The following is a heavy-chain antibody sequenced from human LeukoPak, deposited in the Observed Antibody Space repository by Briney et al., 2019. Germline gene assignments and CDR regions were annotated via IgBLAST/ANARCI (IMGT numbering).Heavy chain of an antibody. CDR3: AKVWRTTVVTRGAFDI. CDR2: MNSNSGNT. Sequence: ASVKVSCKASGYTFTSYGINWVRQAPGQGLEWMGWMNSNSGNTGYAQKFQGRLTITRITSISTAYMELSSLRSEDTAVYYCAKVWRTTVVTRGAFDIWGQGTMVTVSS. V-gene: IGHV1-8*03. CDR1: GYTFTSYG. J-gene: IGHJ3*02. D-gene: IGHD4-23*01.